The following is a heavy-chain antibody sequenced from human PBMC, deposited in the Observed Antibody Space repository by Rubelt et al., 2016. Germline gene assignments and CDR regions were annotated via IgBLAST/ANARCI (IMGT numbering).Heavy chain of an antibody. Sequence: GPGLVKPSETLSLTCTVSGGSIASRSYNWGWVRQPPGKGLERIGNINYSGTTNHNPSLKSRLTISVDTSNNQFSLKLTSVTAADTAVYYCERDQDSAASDYWGQGTLVTVSS. CDR1: GGSIASRSYN. J-gene: IGHJ4*02. CDR3: ERDQDSAASDY. CDR2: INYSGTT. V-gene: IGHV4-39*07. D-gene: IGHD2-15*01.